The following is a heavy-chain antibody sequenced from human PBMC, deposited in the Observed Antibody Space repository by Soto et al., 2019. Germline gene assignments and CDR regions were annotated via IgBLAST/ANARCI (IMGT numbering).Heavy chain of an antibody. V-gene: IGHV1-46*02. CDR3: ARGGAFSPYYSNLDV. D-gene: IGHD2-21*01. J-gene: IGHJ6*02. CDR1: GYTLNTYY. CDR2: INPRGGGT. Sequence: ASVKVSCKASGYTLNTYYMHWVRQAPGQGPEWMGIINPRGGGTTYAQNFQDRVTMTSDTSSSTVYMELSRLRSEDTAVYYCARGGAFSPYYSNLDVWGQGTTVTVSS.